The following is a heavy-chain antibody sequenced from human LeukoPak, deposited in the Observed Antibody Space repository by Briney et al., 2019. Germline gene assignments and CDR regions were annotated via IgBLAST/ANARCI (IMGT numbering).Heavy chain of an antibody. J-gene: IGHJ3*02. CDR1: GYTFTGYY. Sequence: ASVKVSCKTSGYTFTGYYIHWVRQATGQGLEGMGWMNPNSGDTGHAQKCQGRVTITRNTSISTAYMELSSLRSEDTAVYYCARVRDYDFWSAYYSLNAFNIWGQGTMVTVSS. CDR3: ARVRDYDFWSAYYSLNAFNI. D-gene: IGHD3-3*01. V-gene: IGHV1-8*03. CDR2: MNPNSGDT.